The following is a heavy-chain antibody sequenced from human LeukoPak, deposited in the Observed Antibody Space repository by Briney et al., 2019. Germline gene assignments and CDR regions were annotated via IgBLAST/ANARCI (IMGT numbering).Heavy chain of an antibody. J-gene: IGHJ4*02. V-gene: IGHV3-23*01. D-gene: IGHD3-10*01. CDR1: GFTFSSYA. Sequence: GGSLRLSCAASGFTFSSYAMSWVRQAPGKGLEWVSAISGSGGSTYYADSVKGRFTISRDNSKNTLYLQMGSLRAEDMAVYYCTRALYRSGTSYSHWGQGTLVTVSS. CDR3: TRALYRSGTSYSH. CDR2: ISGSGGST.